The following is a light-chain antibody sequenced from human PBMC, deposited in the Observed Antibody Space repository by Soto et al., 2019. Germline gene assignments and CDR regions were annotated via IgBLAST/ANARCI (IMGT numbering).Light chain of an antibody. CDR3: QQRSNWPPSIT. Sequence: EIVLTQSPATLSLSPGERATLSCRASQSVSSYLALYQQTPGQAPRLLIYDASNRATGIPARFSGGGSGTAFPLTISSLEPEDFAVYYCQQRSNWPPSITFGQGTRLEIK. V-gene: IGKV3-11*01. J-gene: IGKJ5*01. CDR1: QSVSSY. CDR2: DAS.